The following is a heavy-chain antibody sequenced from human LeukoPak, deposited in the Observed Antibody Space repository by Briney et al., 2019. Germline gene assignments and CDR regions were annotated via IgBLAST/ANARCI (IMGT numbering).Heavy chain of an antibody. V-gene: IGHV4-39*01. CDR1: GGSISSSSYY. CDR2: IYYSGST. CDR3: ARLGTHMVTVDY. J-gene: IGHJ4*02. D-gene: IGHD2-8*01. Sequence: SETLSLTCTVSGGSISSSSYYWGWIRQPPGKGLEWIGSIYYSGSTYYNPSLKSRVTISVDTSKNQFSLKLSSVTAADTAVYYCARLGTHMVTVDYWGQGTLVTVSS.